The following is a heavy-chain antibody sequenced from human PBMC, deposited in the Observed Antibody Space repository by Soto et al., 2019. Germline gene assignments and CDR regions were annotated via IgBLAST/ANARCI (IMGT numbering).Heavy chain of an antibody. CDR1: GGSISSGGYY. D-gene: IGHD5-18*01. CDR2: IYYSGST. Sequence: SETLSLTCTVSGGSISSGGYYWSWIRQHPGKGLEWIGYIYYSGSTYYNPSLKSRVTISVDTSKNQFSLKLSSMTAADTAVYYCARDRGYSLSRYYYYGMDVWGQGTTVTVSS. J-gene: IGHJ6*02. CDR3: ARDRGYSLSRYYYYGMDV. V-gene: IGHV4-31*03.